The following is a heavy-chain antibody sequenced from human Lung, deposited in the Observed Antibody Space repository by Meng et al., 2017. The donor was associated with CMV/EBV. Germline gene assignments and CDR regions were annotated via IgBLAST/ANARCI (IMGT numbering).Heavy chain of an antibody. CDR3: ARDLKSYCSSTSCYINWFDP. CDR1: GGSISSSSYY. D-gene: IGHD2-2*02. J-gene: IGHJ5*02. CDR2: IYYSGST. Sequence: SETLSLTCTVSGGSISSSSYYWGWIRQPPGKGLEWIGSIYYSGSTYYNPSLKSRVTISVDTSKNQFSLKLSSVTAADTAVYYCARDLKSYCSSTSCYINWFDPWGQGTXVTVAS. V-gene: IGHV4-39*07.